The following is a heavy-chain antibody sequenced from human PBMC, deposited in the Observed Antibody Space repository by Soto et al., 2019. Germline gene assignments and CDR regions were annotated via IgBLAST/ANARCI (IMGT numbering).Heavy chain of an antibody. J-gene: IGHJ4*02. CDR2: IYWDDDK. D-gene: IGHD3-10*01. V-gene: IGHV2-5*02. CDR3: AHRRRYYGSGSYSYYFDY. CDR1: GFSLSTSGVG. Sequence: QITLKESGPTLVKPTQTLTLTCTFSGFSLSTSGVGVGWIRQPPGKALEWLALIYWDDDKRYSPSLKSRLTNHKGTAQNQVVLTMTNMDPVDTATYYCAHRRRYYGSGSYSYYFDYWGQGTLVTVSS.